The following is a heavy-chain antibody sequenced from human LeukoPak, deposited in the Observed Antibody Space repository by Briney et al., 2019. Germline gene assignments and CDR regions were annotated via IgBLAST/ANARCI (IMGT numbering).Heavy chain of an antibody. Sequence: PGGSLRLSCAASGFTFDGYAMHWVRQAPGKGLEWVSGISWNSGSIGYADSVKGRFTISRDNAKNSLYLQMNSLRAEDTALYYCAKDMGQQLPYYYGMDVWGQGTTVTVSS. CDR2: ISWNSGSI. D-gene: IGHD6-13*01. J-gene: IGHJ6*02. CDR1: GFTFDGYA. CDR3: AKDMGQQLPYYYGMDV. V-gene: IGHV3-9*01.